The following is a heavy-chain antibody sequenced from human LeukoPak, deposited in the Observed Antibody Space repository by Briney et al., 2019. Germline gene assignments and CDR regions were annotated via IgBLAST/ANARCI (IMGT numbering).Heavy chain of an antibody. V-gene: IGHV4-59*01. Sequence: SETLSLTCTVSGGSISSYYWSWIRQPPGKGLEWIGYIYYSGSTNYNPPLKSRVTISVDTSKNQFSLKLSSVTAADTAVYYCARGYSYGFPEYGMDVWGQGTTVTVSS. J-gene: IGHJ6*02. CDR2: IYYSGST. CDR1: GGSISSYY. CDR3: ARGYSYGFPEYGMDV. D-gene: IGHD5-18*01.